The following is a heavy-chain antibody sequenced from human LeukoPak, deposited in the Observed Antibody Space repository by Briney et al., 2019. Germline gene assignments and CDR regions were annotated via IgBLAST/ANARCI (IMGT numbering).Heavy chain of an antibody. J-gene: IGHJ3*02. D-gene: IGHD1-26*01. V-gene: IGHV4-34*01. CDR1: GGSFSGYY. Sequence: SETLSLTCAVYGGSFSGYYWSWIRQPPGKGLEWIGEINHSGSTNYNPSLKSRVTISVDTSKNQFSLKLSSVTAADTAVYYCARVGWELDAFDIWGQGTMVTVSS. CDR2: INHSGST. CDR3: ARVGWELDAFDI.